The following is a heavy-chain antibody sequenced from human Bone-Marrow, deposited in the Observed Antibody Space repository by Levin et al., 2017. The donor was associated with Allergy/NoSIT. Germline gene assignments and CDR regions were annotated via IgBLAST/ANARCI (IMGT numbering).Heavy chain of an antibody. V-gene: IGHV3-11*01. CDR1: GFTFSDYY. J-gene: IGHJ4*02. CDR2: ISSSGSTI. CDR3: ARSDPRWLPGLWDY. Sequence: GESLKISCAASGFTFSDYYMSWIRQAPGKGLEWVSYISSSGSTIYYADSVKGRFTISRDNAKNSLYLQMNSLRAEDTAVYYCARSDPRWLPGLWDYWGQGTLVTVSS. D-gene: IGHD5-24*01.